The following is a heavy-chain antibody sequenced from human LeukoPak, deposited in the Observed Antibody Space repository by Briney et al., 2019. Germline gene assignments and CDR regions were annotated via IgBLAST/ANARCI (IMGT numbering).Heavy chain of an antibody. CDR2: IKEDGSAK. J-gene: IGHJ3*02. CDR1: GLSFSSYW. Sequence: GGSLRLSCAASGLSFSSYWMTWVRQAPGKGLEWVANIKEDGSAKSYVDSVKGRFTISRDNAKNSPYLQMNSLRVEDTAVYYCARDYDYFSGHNLDAYDIWGQGTTVIVSS. V-gene: IGHV3-7*01. D-gene: IGHD2-15*01. CDR3: ARDYDYFSGHNLDAYDI.